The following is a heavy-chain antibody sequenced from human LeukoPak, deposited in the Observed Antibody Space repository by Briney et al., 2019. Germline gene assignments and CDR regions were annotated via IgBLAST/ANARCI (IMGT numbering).Heavy chain of an antibody. D-gene: IGHD3/OR15-3a*01. Sequence: WETLSLTCTVSGDSISSYSRSWIRQPPGKGVEWVGSIYYSGSTSYNPSLKSRVSIYVDTTKNQISLKLSSVTAADTAVYYCAGLGKTIARVDYWGQGTLVTVSS. CDR3: AGLGKTIARVDY. J-gene: IGHJ4*02. CDR1: GDSISSYS. CDR2: IYYSGST. V-gene: IGHV4-59*05.